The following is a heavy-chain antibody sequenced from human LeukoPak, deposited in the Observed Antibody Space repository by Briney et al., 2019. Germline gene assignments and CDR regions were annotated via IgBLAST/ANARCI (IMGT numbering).Heavy chain of an antibody. CDR1: GGSLNPYY. J-gene: IGHJ4*02. CDR3: ARTSASGATYFDY. Sequence: SETLSLTCTVSGGSLNPYYWSWIRQPAGKGQEWIGRIYFSGNTHYIPSLQSRVTISVDTSKNQFSLKLSSVTAADTAVYYCARTSASGATYFDYWGQGALVTVSS. V-gene: IGHV4-4*07. D-gene: IGHD1-26*01. CDR2: IYFSGNT.